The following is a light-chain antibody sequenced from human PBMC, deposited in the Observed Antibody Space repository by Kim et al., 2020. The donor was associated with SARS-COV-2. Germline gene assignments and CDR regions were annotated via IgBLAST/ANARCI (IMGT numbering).Light chain of an antibody. V-gene: IGLV4-69*02. J-gene: IGLJ3*02. CDR2: LNSDGSH. Sequence: SVKLTCTLSSGHSHNAIAWLQQQPEKGLRHLMKLNSDGSHTKGDGIPDRFSGSSSGGERYLTISSLQSEDEADYYCQTWATGIRVFGGGTQLTVL. CDR1: SGHSHNA. CDR3: QTWATGIRV.